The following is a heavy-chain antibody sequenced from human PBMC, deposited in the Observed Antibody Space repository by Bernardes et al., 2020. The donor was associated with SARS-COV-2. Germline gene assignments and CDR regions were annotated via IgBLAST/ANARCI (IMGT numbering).Heavy chain of an antibody. Sequence: GGSLRLSCAASGFTFSSYGMHWVRQAPGKGLEWVAVISYDGSNKYYADSVKGRFTTSRDNSKNTLYLQMNSLRAEDTAVYYCAKASHDSSGYFDYWGQGTLVTVSS. V-gene: IGHV3-30*18. CDR1: GFTFSSYG. D-gene: IGHD3-22*01. CDR2: ISYDGSNK. J-gene: IGHJ4*02. CDR3: AKASHDSSGYFDY.